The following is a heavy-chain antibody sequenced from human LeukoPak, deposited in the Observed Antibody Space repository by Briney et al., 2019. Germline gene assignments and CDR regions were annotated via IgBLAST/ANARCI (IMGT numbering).Heavy chain of an antibody. Sequence: SETLSLTCAVYGGSFSGYYWSWIRQPPGKGLEWIGEINHSGSTNYSPSLKSRVTISVDTSKNQFSLKLSSVTAADTAVYYCARGPGGVCSGGSCYSRYYYYYYSMDVWGQGTTVTVSS. CDR3: ARGPGGVCSGGSCYSRYYYYYYSMDV. V-gene: IGHV4-34*01. CDR2: INHSGST. J-gene: IGHJ6*02. CDR1: GGSFSGYY. D-gene: IGHD2-15*01.